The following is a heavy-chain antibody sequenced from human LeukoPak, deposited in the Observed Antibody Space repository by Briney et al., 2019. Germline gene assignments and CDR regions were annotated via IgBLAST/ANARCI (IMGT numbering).Heavy chain of an antibody. CDR2: INPNSGGT. CDR3: ASRSYGSGSYRIFDY. CDR1: GYTFTGYY. V-gene: IGHV1-2*02. Sequence: SVKVSCKASGYTFTGYYMHWVRQAPGQGLEWMGWINPNSGGTNYAQKFQGRVTMTRDTSISTAYMELSRLRSDDTAVYYCASRSYGSGSYRIFDYWGQGTLVTVSS. D-gene: IGHD3-10*01. J-gene: IGHJ4*02.